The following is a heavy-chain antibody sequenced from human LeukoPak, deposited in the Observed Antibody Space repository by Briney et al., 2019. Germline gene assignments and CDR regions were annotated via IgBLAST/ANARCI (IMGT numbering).Heavy chain of an antibody. CDR1: GYSISSSYY. CDR2: IYHSGST. Sequence: SETLSLTCAVSGYSISSSYYWGWIRQSSGKGLEWIGTIYHSGSTNYNPSLKSRVTISVDTSKNQFSLKLSSVTAADTAVYYCARGRWYYYDSSGYYYFDYWGQGTLVTVSS. V-gene: IGHV4-38-2*01. D-gene: IGHD3-22*01. CDR3: ARGRWYYYDSSGYYYFDY. J-gene: IGHJ4*02.